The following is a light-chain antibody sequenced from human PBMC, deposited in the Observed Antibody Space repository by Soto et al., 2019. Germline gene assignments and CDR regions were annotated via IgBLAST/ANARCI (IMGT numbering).Light chain of an antibody. J-gene: IGLJ1*01. CDR3: SSYTISVTYV. V-gene: IGLV2-14*01. CDR2: DVS. CDR1: SSDVGAYNS. Sequence: QSALTQPASVSGSPGQSITISCTGTSSDVGAYNSVSWYQQHPGKAPKLIIYDVSTRPSGISDRFSGSKSGNTASLTISGLQAEDESDYYCSSYTISVTYVFGTGTKVTVL.